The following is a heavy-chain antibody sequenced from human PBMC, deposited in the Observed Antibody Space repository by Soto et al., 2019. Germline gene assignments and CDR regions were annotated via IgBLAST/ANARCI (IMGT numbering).Heavy chain of an antibody. CDR1: GFTFSSYG. Sequence: QVQLVESGGGVVQPGRSLRLSCAASGFTFSSYGMHWVRQAPGKGLEWVAVISYDGSNKYYADSVKGRFTISRDNSKNTLYLQMNSLRAEDTAVYYCAKGSYTSSGYYYAVPYFDYWGQGTLVTVSS. CDR2: ISYDGSNK. J-gene: IGHJ4*02. V-gene: IGHV3-30*18. CDR3: AKGSYTSSGYYYAVPYFDY. D-gene: IGHD3-22*01.